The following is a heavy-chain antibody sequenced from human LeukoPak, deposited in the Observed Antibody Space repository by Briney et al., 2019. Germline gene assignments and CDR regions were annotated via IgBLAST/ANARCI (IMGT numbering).Heavy chain of an antibody. CDR2: INPNSGGT. V-gene: IGHV1-2*04. D-gene: IGHD6-19*01. CDR1: GYTFTSYG. J-gene: IGHJ6*02. CDR3: AREGSGWPNYYYGMDV. Sequence: GASVKVSCKASGYTFTSYGISWVRQAPGQGLEWMGWINPNSGGTNYAQKFQGWVTMTRDTSICTAYMELSRLRSDDTAVYYCAREGSGWPNYYYGMDVWGQGTTVTVSS.